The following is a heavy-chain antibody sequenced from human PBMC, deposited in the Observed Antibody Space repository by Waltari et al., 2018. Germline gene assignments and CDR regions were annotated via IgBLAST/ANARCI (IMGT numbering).Heavy chain of an antibody. Sequence: QLQLQESGPGLVKPSGTLSPSSASSGDSMSSTSWWSWVRQPPGKGLEWMGQVHGSGKTNYSPSFASRVTISLDTYNKQFSLKVTSATAADTAVYYCARDRGRGLYLDSWGPGTLVTVS. V-gene: IGHV4-4*02. CDR1: GDSMSSTSW. J-gene: IGHJ4*02. CDR3: ARDRGRGLYLDS. D-gene: IGHD2-15*01. CDR2: VHGSGKT.